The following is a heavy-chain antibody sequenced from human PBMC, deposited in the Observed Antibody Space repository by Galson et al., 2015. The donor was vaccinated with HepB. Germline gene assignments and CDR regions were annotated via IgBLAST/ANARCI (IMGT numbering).Heavy chain of an antibody. Sequence: SVKVSCKVSGYTLTELSMHWVRQAPGKGLEWMGGFDPEDGETIYAQKFQGRVTMTEDTSTDTAYMELSSLRSEDTAVYYCATALGSWPYYGMDVWGQGTTVTVSS. V-gene: IGHV1-24*01. CDR3: ATALGSWPYYGMDV. CDR1: GYTLTELS. J-gene: IGHJ6*02. D-gene: IGHD2-15*01. CDR2: FDPEDGET.